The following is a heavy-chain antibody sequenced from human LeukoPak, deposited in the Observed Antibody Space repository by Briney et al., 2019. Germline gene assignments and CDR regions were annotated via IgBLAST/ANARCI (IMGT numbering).Heavy chain of an antibody. D-gene: IGHD5-12*01. CDR1: GYSISSGYS. J-gene: IGHJ4*02. CDR3: AAAFSAYDPFDS. Sequence: SETLSLTCTVSGYSISSGYSWGWIRQPPGKGLEWIGTSSHSGSPNYNPSLKSRVTISVDTSKNQLSLKLSSVTATDTAVYYCAAAFSAYDPFDSWGQGTLVTVSS. V-gene: IGHV4-38-2*02. CDR2: SSHSGSP.